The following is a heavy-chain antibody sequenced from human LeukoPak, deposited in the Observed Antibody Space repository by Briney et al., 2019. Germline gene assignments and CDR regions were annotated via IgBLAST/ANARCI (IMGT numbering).Heavy chain of an antibody. Sequence: SGPTLVKPTQTLTLTCTFSGFSLSTRGVGVGWLRQPPGKALEWLGIIYWDDDKRYSPSLRSRLTISKDASKNLVVLTMTYMDPVNTARYYWTLREVTRHAFDLWGQGTMVTVSS. CDR2: IYWDDDK. J-gene: IGHJ3*01. CDR1: GFSLSTRGVG. V-gene: IGHV2-5*02. D-gene: IGHD2-21*02. CDR3: TLREVTRHAFDL.